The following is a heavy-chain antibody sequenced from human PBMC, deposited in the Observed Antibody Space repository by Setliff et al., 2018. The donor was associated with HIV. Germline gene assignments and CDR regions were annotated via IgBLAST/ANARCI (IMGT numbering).Heavy chain of an antibody. V-gene: IGHV4-34*01. J-gene: IGHJ5*02. CDR2: INHSGST. CDR1: GGSFSGYY. CDR3: ARGGRSTVTQWAWFDP. D-gene: IGHD4-17*01. Sequence: SETLSLTCAVYGGSFSGYYWSWIRQPPGKGLEWIGEINHSGSTNYNPSLKSRLTISVDTSKNQFSLKLSSVTAADTAIYYCARGGRSTVTQWAWFDPWGQGTLVTVSS.